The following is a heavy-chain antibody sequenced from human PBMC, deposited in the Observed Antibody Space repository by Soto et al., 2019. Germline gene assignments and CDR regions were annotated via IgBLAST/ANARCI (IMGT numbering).Heavy chain of an antibody. J-gene: IGHJ5*02. V-gene: IGHV4-30-4*01. CDR2: IYYTGSA. CDR1: SGSISSADYY. Sequence: VQLQESGPGLVKPSQTLSLTCTVSSGSISSADYYWSWIRQPPGKGLEWIGYIYYTGSAYYNPSLTRRVTMSVDTSKNQFSLKVTSVPAADTAVYYCASGGSSNWFDPWGQGTLVTVSS. D-gene: IGHD1-26*01. CDR3: ASGGSSNWFDP.